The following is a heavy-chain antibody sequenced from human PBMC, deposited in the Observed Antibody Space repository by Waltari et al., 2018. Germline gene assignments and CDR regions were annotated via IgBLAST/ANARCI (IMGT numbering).Heavy chain of an antibody. Sequence: DVQLVETGGGLIQPGGSLRLYCAASGFLVNNSLMTWVRQAPGKGLEWVSVIYSGGPTYYADSVKGRFTISRDNSKNTLYLQMNNLRADDTAVYFCARSTIENIRDGLEYWGQGALVTVSS. J-gene: IGHJ4*02. D-gene: IGHD3-3*02. CDR1: GFLVNNSL. V-gene: IGHV3-53*02. CDR3: ARSTIENIRDGLEY. CDR2: IYSGGPT.